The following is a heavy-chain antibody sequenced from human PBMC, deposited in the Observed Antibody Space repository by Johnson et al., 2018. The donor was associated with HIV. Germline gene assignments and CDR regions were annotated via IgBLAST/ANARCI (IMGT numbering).Heavy chain of an antibody. V-gene: IGHV3-20*04. CDR3: ARGGGDCGGVCFLGAFDI. D-gene: IGHD2-21*01. Sequence: VQLVESGGGVVQPGGSLRLSCAASGFTFSSYGMHWVRQAPVKGLEWVSGINWNGGSTGYADSVKGRFTISRDNAKNSLYLQMNSLRAEDTALYYCARGGGDCGGVCFLGAFDIWGQGTMVTVSS. CDR1: GFTFSSYG. J-gene: IGHJ3*02. CDR2: INWNGGST.